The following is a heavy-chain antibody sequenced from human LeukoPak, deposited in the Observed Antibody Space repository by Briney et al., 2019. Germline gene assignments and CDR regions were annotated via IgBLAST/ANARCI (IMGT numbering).Heavy chain of an antibody. V-gene: IGHV4-38-2*01. Sequence: SETLSLTCAVSGYSISSGYYWGWIRQPPGKGLEWIGSIYHSGSTYYNPSLKSRVTISVDTSKNQFSLKLSSVTAADTAVYYCARLLPSSKRLRLGELSLYHYYMDVWGKGTTVTVSS. J-gene: IGHJ6*03. D-gene: IGHD3-16*02. CDR2: IYHSGST. CDR1: GYSISSGYY. CDR3: ARLLPSSKRLRLGELSLYHYYMDV.